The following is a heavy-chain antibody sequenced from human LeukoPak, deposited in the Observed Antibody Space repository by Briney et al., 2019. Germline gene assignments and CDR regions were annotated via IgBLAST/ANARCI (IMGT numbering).Heavy chain of an antibody. CDR2: INHSGST. J-gene: IGHJ4*02. V-gene: IGHV4-34*01. CDR1: GGSLSGYY. D-gene: IGHD5-12*01. Sequence: SETLSLTCAVSGGSLSGYYWTWIRQPPGKGLEWIGEINHSGSTSYNPSLKSRVTISVDTSKKQFFLKLNSVTAADTAVYYCARARRGYGRSFDYWGQGTLVTVSS. CDR3: ARARRGYGRSFDY.